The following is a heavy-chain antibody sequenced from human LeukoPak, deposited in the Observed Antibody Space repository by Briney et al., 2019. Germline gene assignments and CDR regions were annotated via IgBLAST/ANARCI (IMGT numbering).Heavy chain of an antibody. CDR1: GGTFSSYA. Sequence: GASVKVSCKASGGTFSSYAISWVRQAPGQGLEWMGGIIPIFGTANYAQKFQGRVTITADESTSTAYMELSSLRSEDTAVYYCARGGNNSPPDYYYYMDVWGKGTTVTVSS. J-gene: IGHJ6*03. V-gene: IGHV1-69*13. CDR2: IIPIFGTA. CDR3: ARGGNNSPPDYYYYMDV. D-gene: IGHD4-23*01.